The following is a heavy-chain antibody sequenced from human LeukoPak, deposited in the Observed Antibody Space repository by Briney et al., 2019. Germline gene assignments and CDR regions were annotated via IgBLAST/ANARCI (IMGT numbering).Heavy chain of an antibody. V-gene: IGHV4-38-2*02. CDR2: IYHSGST. Sequence: PSETLSLTCTVSGYSISSGYYWGWIRQPPGKGLEWIGTIYHSGSTYYNPSLKSRATISVDTSKNQFSLKLSSVTAADTAVYYCARDLDWLNYYFDYWGQGTLVTVSS. J-gene: IGHJ4*02. D-gene: IGHD3-9*01. CDR3: ARDLDWLNYYFDY. CDR1: GYSISSGYY.